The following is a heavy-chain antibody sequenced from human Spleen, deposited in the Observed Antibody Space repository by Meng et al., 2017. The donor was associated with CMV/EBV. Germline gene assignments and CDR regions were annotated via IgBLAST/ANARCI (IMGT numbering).Heavy chain of an antibody. J-gene: IGHJ5*02. CDR3: ARGEPAGGWFDP. CDR1: GGSISSYY. V-gene: IGHV4-59*01. Sequence: LTCTVSGGSISSYYWSWIRQPPGKGLEWIGYIYYSGGTNYSPSLKSRVSISVDTSKNQFSLKLSSVTAADTAVYYCARGEPAGGWFDPWGQGTLVTVSS. CDR2: IYYSGGT. D-gene: IGHD1-14*01.